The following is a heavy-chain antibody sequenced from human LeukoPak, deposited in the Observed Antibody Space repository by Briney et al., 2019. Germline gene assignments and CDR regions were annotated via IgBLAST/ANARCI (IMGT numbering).Heavy chain of an antibody. CDR2: IIPIFGTA. J-gene: IGHJ4*02. CDR3: ARVAGEGYFDY. D-gene: IGHD3-10*01. V-gene: IGHV1-69*06. CDR1: GGTFSSYA. Sequence: ASVKVSCKASGGTFSSYAISRVRQAPGQGLEWMGRIIPIFGTANYAQKFQGRVTITADKSTSTAYMALSSLRSEDTAVYYCARVAGEGYFDYWGQGTLVTVSS.